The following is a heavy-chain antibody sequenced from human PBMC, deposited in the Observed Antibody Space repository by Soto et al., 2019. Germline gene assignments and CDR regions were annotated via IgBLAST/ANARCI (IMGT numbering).Heavy chain of an antibody. D-gene: IGHD3-16*01. Sequence: GGPLRLSCAASGLNCGNAWINWVRQAPGKGLEWVGRIKSKTDGGTTDYAAPVKGRFAVSRDDSRNMVYLQMNSLKTEDPGIYFFPTDPNIPAILPRLAYWGQGTAVPVTS. CDR2: IKSKTDGGTT. J-gene: IGHJ4*02. CDR1: GLNCGNAW. CDR3: PTDPNIPAILPRLAY. V-gene: IGHV3-15*07.